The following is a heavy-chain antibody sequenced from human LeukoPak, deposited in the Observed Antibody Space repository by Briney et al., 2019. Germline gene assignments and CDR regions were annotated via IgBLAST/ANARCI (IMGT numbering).Heavy chain of an antibody. CDR2: INPSSGGT. V-gene: IGHV1-2*02. D-gene: IGHD4-23*01. CDR3: ARLLQGWELNYYYSYMDV. Sequence: ASVKVSCKASGYTFTDYYMHWVRQAPGQGLEWMGWINPSSGGTNYAQKFQGRVTMTRDTSISTAYMELRSLRSDDTAVYYCARLLQGWELNYYYSYMDVWGKGTTVTISS. J-gene: IGHJ6*03. CDR1: GYTFTDYY.